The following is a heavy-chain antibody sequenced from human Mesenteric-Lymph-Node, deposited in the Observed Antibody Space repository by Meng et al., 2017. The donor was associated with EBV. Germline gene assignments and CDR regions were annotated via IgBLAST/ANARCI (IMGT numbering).Heavy chain of an antibody. CDR3: ARRLHYYGCLGS. CDR2: SGRS. V-gene: IGHV4-39*01. CDR1: GGAISSDL. J-gene: IGHJ4*02. Sequence: LQRQGSGPGLVKPSGTLSLTCSISGGAISSDLWGWIRQPPGKGLEWIGDSGRSNYNPSLKSRVTISVDTSKNQFSLKLSSVTAADTAVYYCARRLHYYGCLGSWSQGTLVTVSS. D-gene: IGHD3-10*01.